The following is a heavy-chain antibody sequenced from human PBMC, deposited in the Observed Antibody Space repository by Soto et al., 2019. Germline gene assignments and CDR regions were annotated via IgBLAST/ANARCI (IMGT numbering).Heavy chain of an antibody. J-gene: IGHJ4*02. Sequence: QVQLVQSGAEVKKPGASVKVSCQTSGYNFSAYYFNWVRQAAGQGPEWMGWLNPRNGQTGYVQKFRGRVTMTRDTSIATVYLELSRLTSEGTAIYFCARETDTSMVDYWGQVTLVTVSS. V-gene: IGHV1-8*01. D-gene: IGHD5-18*01. CDR2: LNPRNGQT. CDR3: ARETDTSMVDY. CDR1: GYNFSAYY.